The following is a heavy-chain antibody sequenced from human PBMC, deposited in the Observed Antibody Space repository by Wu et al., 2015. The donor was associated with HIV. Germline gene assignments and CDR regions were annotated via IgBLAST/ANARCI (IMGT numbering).Heavy chain of an antibody. Sequence: QVQLVQSGAEVKKPGSSVKVSCKASGGTFSSYAISWVRQAPGQGLEWMGRIIPIFGTANYAQKFQGRVTITADESTSTAYMELSSLRSEDTAVYYCARDVNDGDDILTGYSDPWGQGTLVTVSS. V-gene: IGHV1-69*13. D-gene: IGHD3-9*01. CDR2: IIPIFGTA. J-gene: IGHJ5*02. CDR1: GGTFSSYA. CDR3: ARDVNDGDDILTGYSDP.